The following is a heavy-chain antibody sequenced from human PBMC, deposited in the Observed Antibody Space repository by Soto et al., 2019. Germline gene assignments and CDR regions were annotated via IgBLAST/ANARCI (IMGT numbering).Heavy chain of an antibody. CDR3: AKDRTVAARHFDY. J-gene: IGHJ4*02. CDR2: ISTSIDAT. Sequence: GGSLRLSCAASGFAFSNYAMHWVRQAPGKGLEWVSSISTSIDATHYADSVKGRFTISRDDSKNTLYLQMNSLRAEDSAVYYCAKDRTVAARHFDYWGQGTQVTVSS. CDR1: GFAFSNYA. V-gene: IGHV3-23*01. D-gene: IGHD6-6*01.